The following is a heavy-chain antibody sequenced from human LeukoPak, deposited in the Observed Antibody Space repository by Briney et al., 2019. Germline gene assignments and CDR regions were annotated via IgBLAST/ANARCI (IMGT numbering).Heavy chain of an antibody. J-gene: IGHJ5*02. D-gene: IGHD6-19*01. CDR1: GDSINSDY. CDR2: IYYSGST. Sequence: PSETLSLTCTVSGDSINSDYWNWIRQPPGKGLEWIGFIYYSGSTNYNPSLKSRVTMSVDTSKNQFSLKLSSVTAADTAVYYCARGSEGWFDPWGQGTLVTVSS. V-gene: IGHV4-59*01. CDR3: ARGSEGWFDP.